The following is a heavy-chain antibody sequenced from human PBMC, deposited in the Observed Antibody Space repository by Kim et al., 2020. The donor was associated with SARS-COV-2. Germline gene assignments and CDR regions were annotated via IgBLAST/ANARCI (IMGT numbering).Heavy chain of an antibody. D-gene: IGHD2-15*01. V-gene: IGHV3-21*01. CDR1: GFTFSSYS. CDR2: ISSSSSYI. Sequence: GGSLRLSCAASGFTFSSYSMNWVRQAPGKGLEWVSSISSSSSYIYYADSVKGRFTISRDNAKNSLYLQMNSLRAEDTAVYYCARDGGSLPIVVVVAATELTDAFDIWGQGTMVTVSS. CDR3: ARDGGSLPIVVVVAATELTDAFDI. J-gene: IGHJ3*02.